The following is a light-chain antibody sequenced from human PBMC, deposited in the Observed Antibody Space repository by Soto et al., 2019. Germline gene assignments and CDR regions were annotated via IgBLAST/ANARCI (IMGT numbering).Light chain of an antibody. Sequence: EIVLTQSPATLSVSPGERATLSCRASQNIDNKLVWYQQKPGQAPSLLLSNAVTRAPGIPARFSVSGFGTEFTLTISSPQTEDFAMSYCQQYKSWWPITFGQGTRLEI. J-gene: IGKJ5*01. V-gene: IGKV3-15*01. CDR1: QNIDNK. CDR3: QQYKSWWPIT. CDR2: NAV.